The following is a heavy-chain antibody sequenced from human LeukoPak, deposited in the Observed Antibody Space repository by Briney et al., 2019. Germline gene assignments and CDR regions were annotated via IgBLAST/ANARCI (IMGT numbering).Heavy chain of an antibody. CDR1: GFTFSSYA. CDR3: AKDLGYDYVWGSYRPSYFDY. J-gene: IGHJ4*02. D-gene: IGHD3-16*02. CDR2: ISGSGGST. Sequence: QPGGSLRLSCAASGFTFSSYAMSWVRQAPGKGLEWVSAISGSGGSTYYADSVKGRFTISRDNSKNTLYLQMNSLRAEDTAVYYCAKDLGYDYVWGSYRPSYFDYWGQGTLVTVSS. V-gene: IGHV3-23*01.